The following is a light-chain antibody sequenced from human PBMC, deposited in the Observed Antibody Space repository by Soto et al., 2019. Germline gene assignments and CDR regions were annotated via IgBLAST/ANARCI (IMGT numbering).Light chain of an antibody. Sequence: DIQMTQSPATLSASVGDRVTITCRASQNIDTWLAWYQQKPGKAPKVLIYAVSHLEGGVPSRFSGSGSGTEFTLAISSLQPDDFATYYGQHKGTFGPGTRVEI. CDR1: QNIDTW. J-gene: IGKJ1*01. CDR3: QHKGT. V-gene: IGKV1-5*01. CDR2: AVS.